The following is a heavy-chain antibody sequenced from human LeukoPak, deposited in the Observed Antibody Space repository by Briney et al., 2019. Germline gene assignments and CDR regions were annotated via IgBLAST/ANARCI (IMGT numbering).Heavy chain of an antibody. Sequence: GGSLRLSCAASGFTFSSYGMHWVRQAPGKGLEWVAVIWYDGSNKYYADSEKGRFTISRDNSKNTLYLQMNSLRAEDTAVYYCARDSRLYYDFWSGYCDYWSQGTLVTVSS. CDR3: ARDSRLYYDFWSGYCDY. V-gene: IGHV3-33*01. CDR2: IWYDGSNK. D-gene: IGHD3-3*01. CDR1: GFTFSSYG. J-gene: IGHJ4*02.